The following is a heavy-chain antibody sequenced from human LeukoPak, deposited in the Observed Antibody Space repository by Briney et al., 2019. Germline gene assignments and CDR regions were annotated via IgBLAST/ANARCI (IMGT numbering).Heavy chain of an antibody. CDR3: ARAPSATKFYY. CDR2: INPNSGGT. J-gene: IGHJ4*02. CDR1: GYTSTGYY. V-gene: IGHV1-2*02. D-gene: IGHD2-2*01. Sequence: ASVTVSCKASGYTSTGYYMHWVRQAPGQGLEWMGWINPNSGGTNYAQKFQGRVTMTRDTSISTAYMELSRLRSDDTAVYYCARAPSATKFYYWGQGTLVTVSS.